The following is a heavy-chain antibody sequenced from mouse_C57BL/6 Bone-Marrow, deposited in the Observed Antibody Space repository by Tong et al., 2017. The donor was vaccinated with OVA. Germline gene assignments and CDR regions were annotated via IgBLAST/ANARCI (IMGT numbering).Heavy chain of an antibody. D-gene: IGHD1-2*01. CDR1: GYTFTSYW. CDR3: ARSGESMTATKRY. CDR2: IDPSDSET. Sequence: SGYTFTSYWMNWVKQRPGQGLEWIGMIDPSDSETHYNQMFKDKATLTVDKSSSTDYMQLRRRTSEDSAVYAGARSGESMTATKRYWSQGTNLPVSS. V-gene: IGHV1-61*01. J-gene: IGHJ2*01.